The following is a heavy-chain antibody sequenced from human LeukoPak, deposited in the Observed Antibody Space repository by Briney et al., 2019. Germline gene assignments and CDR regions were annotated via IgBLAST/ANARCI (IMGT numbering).Heavy chain of an antibody. CDR1: GGSVSGGSISSYY. CDR2: IHSSGIT. J-gene: IGHJ4*02. D-gene: IGHD1-7*01. CDR3: ARFFVTGTTWDYFDF. V-gene: IGHV4-61*01. Sequence: SETLSLTCTVSGGSVSGGSISSYYWSWIRQPPGEGLEWIGYIHSSGITNYNPSLKSRVTISVDTSKNQFSLNLSSVNAADTAVYYCARFFVTGTTWDYFDFWGQGTLVTVSS.